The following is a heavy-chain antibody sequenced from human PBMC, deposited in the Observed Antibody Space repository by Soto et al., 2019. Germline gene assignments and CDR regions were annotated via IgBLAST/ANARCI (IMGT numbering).Heavy chain of an antibody. Sequence: ASETLSLTCRVSGAYISDFSWSWIRQPAGKGLEWIGRITINGNTQKNPSFKSRVTMSIGTSRNHFSLNLQSATAADTALYYCARETGENWTYEAHWGPGTRVTVSS. CDR2: ITINGNT. J-gene: IGHJ1*01. CDR1: GAYISDFS. D-gene: IGHD1-7*01. CDR3: ARETGENWTYEAH. V-gene: IGHV4-4*07.